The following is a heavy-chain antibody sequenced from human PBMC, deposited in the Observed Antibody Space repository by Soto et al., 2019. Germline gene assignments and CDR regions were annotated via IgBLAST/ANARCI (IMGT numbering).Heavy chain of an antibody. CDR1: GFIVSSKY. CDR2: IFPGGST. D-gene: IGHD6-19*01. J-gene: IGHJ4*02. CDR3: ARGMGEVAAHSADY. Sequence: EVQLVETGGGLIQPGGSLRLSCAAAGFIVSSKYMTWVRQPPGKGLEWVSVIFPGGSTYYGDSVKGRFTISRDSSKNTLYLQMNSLRAEDTAMYYCARGMGEVAAHSADYWGQGTLVTVSS. V-gene: IGHV3-53*02.